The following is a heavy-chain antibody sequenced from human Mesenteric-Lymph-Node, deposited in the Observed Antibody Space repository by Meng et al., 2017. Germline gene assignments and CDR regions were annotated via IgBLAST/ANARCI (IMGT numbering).Heavy chain of an antibody. CDR2: ISAGGSSR. V-gene: IGHV3-23*04. J-gene: IGHJ4*02. Sequence: VQSVVVGGDLVPPGWSLRLSCAASGFPFSNYSMPWGRLALGKWLEWVSTISAGGSSRYAADSVMGRFTISSDNSKHTLYLQMNSLRAEDTAAYFCVRGMAAPDYWGQGTLVTVSS. CDR3: VRGMAAPDY. D-gene: IGHD2-8*01. CDR1: GFPFSNYS.